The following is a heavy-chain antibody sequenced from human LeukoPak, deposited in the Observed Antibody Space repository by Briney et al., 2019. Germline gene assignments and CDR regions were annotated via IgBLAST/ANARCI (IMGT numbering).Heavy chain of an antibody. CDR2: INPSGGST. CDR1: GYTFTSYY. J-gene: IGHJ4*02. V-gene: IGHV1-46*01. CDR3: ARDQPTYSSGWYLYFDY. D-gene: IGHD6-19*01. Sequence: ASVKVSCKASGYTFTSYYMHWVRQAPGQGLEWMGIINPSGGSTSYAQKFQGRVTMTRDTSTSTVYMELSNLRSEDTAVYYCARDQPTYSSGWYLYFDYWGQGTLVTVSS.